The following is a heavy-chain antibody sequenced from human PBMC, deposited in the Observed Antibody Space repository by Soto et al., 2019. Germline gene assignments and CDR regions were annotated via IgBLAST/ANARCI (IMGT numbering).Heavy chain of an antibody. D-gene: IGHD3-10*01. V-gene: IGHV3-30-3*01. CDR1: GFTFSSYA. CDR2: ISYDGSNK. J-gene: IGHJ4*02. Sequence: GGSLRLSCAASGFTFSSYAMHWVRQAPGKGLEWVAVISYDGSNKYYADSVKGRFTISRDNSKNTLYLQMNSLRAEDTAVYYCARDPDSGVLDYWGQGTLVTVSS. CDR3: ARDPDSGVLDY.